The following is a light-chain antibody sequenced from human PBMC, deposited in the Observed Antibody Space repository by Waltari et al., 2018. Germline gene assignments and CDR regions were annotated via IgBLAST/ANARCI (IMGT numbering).Light chain of an antibody. Sequence: QSALTQPASVSGPPGQSITIPCPGPSSDVVGYNYVFSYQQPPGKAPKLMIYDVSNRPSGVSNRFSVSKSGNTASLTISGLQAEDEADYYCSSYTSSSTHNYVFGTGTKVTVL. J-gene: IGLJ1*01. CDR2: DVS. CDR1: SSDVVGYNY. CDR3: SSYTSSSTHNYV. V-gene: IGLV2-14*03.